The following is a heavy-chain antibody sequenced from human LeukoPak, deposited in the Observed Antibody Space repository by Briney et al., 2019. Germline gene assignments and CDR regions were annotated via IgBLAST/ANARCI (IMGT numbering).Heavy chain of an antibody. CDR2: INSDGSST. CDR3: ARDRTSGYSSSWFYYYYGMDV. V-gene: IGHV3-74*01. Sequence: GGSLSLSCAASGFTFSSYWMHWVRQAPGKGLVWVSRINSDGSSTSYADSVKGRFTISRDNAKNTLYLQMNSLRAEDTAVYYCARDRTSGYSSSWFYYYYGMDVWGQGTTVTVSS. CDR1: GFTFSSYW. J-gene: IGHJ6*02. D-gene: IGHD6-13*01.